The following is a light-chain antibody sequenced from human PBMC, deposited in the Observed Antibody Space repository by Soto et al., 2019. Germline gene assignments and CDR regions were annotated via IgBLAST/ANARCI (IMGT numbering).Light chain of an antibody. J-gene: IGKJ3*01. Sequence: DIQMTQSPSTLSASVGDRVTITCRASQSISRSLAWYQQKPGKAPSLLIYDASSLEGGVPSRFSGSGFGTEFTLTITNLHPADFATYCCQQYSDFLISFGPGTTVDFK. V-gene: IGKV1-5*01. CDR2: DAS. CDR3: QQYSDFLIS. CDR1: QSISRS.